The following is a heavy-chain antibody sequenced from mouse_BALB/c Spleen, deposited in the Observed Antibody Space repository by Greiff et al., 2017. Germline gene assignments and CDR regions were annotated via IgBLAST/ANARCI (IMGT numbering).Heavy chain of an antibody. D-gene: IGHD2-14*01. V-gene: IGHV14-3*02. CDR3: ARRYDDAMDY. Sequence: VQLQQSGAELVKPGASVKLSCTASGFNIKDTYMHWVKQRPEQGLEWIGRIDPANGNTKYDPKFQGKATITADTYSNTAYLQLSSLTSEDTAVYYCARRYDDAMDYWGQGTSVTVSS. CDR1: GFNIKDTY. J-gene: IGHJ4*01. CDR2: IDPANGNT.